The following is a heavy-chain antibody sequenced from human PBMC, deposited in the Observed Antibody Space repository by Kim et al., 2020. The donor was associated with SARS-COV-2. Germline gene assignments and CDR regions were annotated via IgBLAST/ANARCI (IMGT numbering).Heavy chain of an antibody. J-gene: IGHJ6*02. V-gene: IGHV4-4*02. CDR3: ARDRGEVVAATPYYYYGMDV. Sequence: SETLSLTCAVSGGSISSSNWWSWVRQPPGKGLEWIGEIYHSGSTNYNPSLKSRVTISVDKSKNQFSLKLSSVTAADTAVYYCARDRGEVVAATPYYYYGMDVWGQGTTVTVSS. CDR2: IYHSGST. CDR1: GGSISSSNW. D-gene: IGHD2-15*01.